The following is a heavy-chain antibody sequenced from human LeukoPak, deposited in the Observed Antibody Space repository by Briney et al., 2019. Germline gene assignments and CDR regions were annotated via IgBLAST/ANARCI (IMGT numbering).Heavy chain of an antibody. Sequence: PGRSLRLSCAASGFTFSSYAMHWVRQAPGKGLEWVAVISYDGSNKYYADSVKGRFTISRDNSKNTLYLQMNSLRAEDTAVYYCAKGYYDYVWGSYKNQPFDYWGQGTLVTVSS. CDR2: ISYDGSNK. J-gene: IGHJ4*02. V-gene: IGHV3-30-3*01. D-gene: IGHD3-16*01. CDR3: AKGYYDYVWGSYKNQPFDY. CDR1: GFTFSSYA.